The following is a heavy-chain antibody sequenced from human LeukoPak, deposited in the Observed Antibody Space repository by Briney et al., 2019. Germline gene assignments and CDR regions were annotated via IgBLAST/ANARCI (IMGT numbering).Heavy chain of an antibody. CDR1: GRSISSGSYC. CDR2: ICTSGST. CDR3: AREGRDGYSIRGYFDY. Sequence: SQTLSLTCTVSGRSISSGSYCWSWIRQPAGKGLEWIGRICTSGSTNYNPSLKSRVTISVDTSKNQFSLKLSSVTAADTAVYYCAREGRDGYSIRGYFDYWGQGTLVTVSS. D-gene: IGHD5-24*01. V-gene: IGHV4-61*02. J-gene: IGHJ4*02.